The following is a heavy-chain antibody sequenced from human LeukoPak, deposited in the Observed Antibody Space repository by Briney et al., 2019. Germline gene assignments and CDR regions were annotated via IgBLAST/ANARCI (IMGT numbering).Heavy chain of an antibody. CDR3: VRGDNRDY. J-gene: IGHJ4*02. CDR2: IGKTSRDM. V-gene: IGHV3-21*01. D-gene: IGHD1-14*01. CDR1: GFSFSTST. Sequence: GGSLRLSCAASGFSFSTSTMNWVRQAPGKGLEWISSIGKTSRDMYYADSVRGRFTISRDNAKNSLFLLMNSLRVEDTSVHYCVRGDNRDYWGQGTLVTVSS.